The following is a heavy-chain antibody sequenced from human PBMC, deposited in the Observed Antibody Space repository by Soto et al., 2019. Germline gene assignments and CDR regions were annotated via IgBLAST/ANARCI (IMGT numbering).Heavy chain of an antibody. CDR3: VHSHVLRWFGFDS. J-gene: IGHJ4*02. D-gene: IGHD3-10*01. Sequence: QITLKESGPTLVEPTQTLTLTCTFSELSLSTSGVGVGWIRQPPGKALEWLALIYWDDDKRYSPSLKSRHTITKGTSNIQVVLTMTYMDTVHTATYHSVHSHVLRWFGFDSWGQGTLVTVPS. CDR1: ELSLSTSGVG. V-gene: IGHV2-5*02. CDR2: IYWDDDK.